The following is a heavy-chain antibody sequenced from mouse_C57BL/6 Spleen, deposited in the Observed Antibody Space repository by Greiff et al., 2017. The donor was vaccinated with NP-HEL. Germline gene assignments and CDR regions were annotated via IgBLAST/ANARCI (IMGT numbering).Heavy chain of an antibody. CDR2: IYPRSGNT. CDR3: ARDYYGSSHYYAMDY. V-gene: IGHV1-81*01. J-gene: IGHJ4*01. D-gene: IGHD1-1*01. CDR1: GYTFTSYG. Sequence: VQLQQSGAELARAGASVKLSCKASGYTFTSYGISWVKQRTGQGLEWIGEIYPRSGNTYYNEKFKGKATLTADKSSSTAYMELRSLTSEDSAVYFCARDYYGSSHYYAMDYWGQGTSVTVSS.